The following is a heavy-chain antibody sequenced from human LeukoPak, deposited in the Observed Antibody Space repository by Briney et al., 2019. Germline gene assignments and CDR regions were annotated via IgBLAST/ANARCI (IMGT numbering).Heavy chain of an antibody. J-gene: IGHJ5*02. V-gene: IGHV3-23*01. CDR1: GFTFDSCA. CDR2: ISSSGGST. D-gene: IGHD3-10*01. CDR3: AGGYGSGSYSA. Sequence: PGGSLRLSCAASGFTFDSCAMSWVRQAPGKRLEWVSSISSSGGSTYYADSVKGRFTISRDNSKNTLYLQVNSLRAEDTALYYCAGGYGSGSYSAWGQGTLVTVSS.